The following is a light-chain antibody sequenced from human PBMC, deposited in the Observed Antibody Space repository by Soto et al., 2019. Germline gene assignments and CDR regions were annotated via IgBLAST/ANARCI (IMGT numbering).Light chain of an antibody. Sequence: QSALTQPASVSGSPGQSITISCTGSSRDVGGYNYVFWYQQHPGKAPQVIIYDVSNRPSGVSNRFSAPKSGDPASLTISGRQAEDEGYYYCCSHTGGNTRGYVLGAGTKLTVL. CDR1: SRDVGGYNY. V-gene: IGLV2-14*03. J-gene: IGLJ1*01. CDR3: CSHTGGNTRGYV. CDR2: DVS.